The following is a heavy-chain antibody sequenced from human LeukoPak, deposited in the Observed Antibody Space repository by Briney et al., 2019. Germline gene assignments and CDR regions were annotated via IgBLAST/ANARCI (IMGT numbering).Heavy chain of an antibody. D-gene: IGHD2-2*01. Sequence: GGSLRLSCAASGFTFDDYAMRWVRQAPGKGLEWVSGISWNSGSIGYADSVKGRFTISRDNAKNSLYLQMNSLRAEDMALYYCAKDIFSSLVPAAPLGWYYYYMDVWGKGTTVTVSS. CDR1: GFTFDDYA. V-gene: IGHV3-9*03. CDR2: ISWNSGSI. J-gene: IGHJ6*03. CDR3: AKDIFSSLVPAAPLGWYYYYMDV.